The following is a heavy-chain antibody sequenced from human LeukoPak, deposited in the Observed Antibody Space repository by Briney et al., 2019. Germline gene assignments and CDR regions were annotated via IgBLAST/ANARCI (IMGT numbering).Heavy chain of an antibody. Sequence: GGSLRLSCAASGFTFSSYSMNWVRQAPGKGLEWVSSISSSSGYIYYADSVKGRFTISRDNAKNSLYLQMNSLRAEDTAVYYCARDRVKEDGYNYFSRYYYYGMDVWGQGTTATVSS. CDR2: ISSSSGYI. D-gene: IGHD5-24*01. CDR3: ARDRVKEDGYNYFSRYYYYGMDV. CDR1: GFTFSSYS. V-gene: IGHV3-21*01. J-gene: IGHJ6*02.